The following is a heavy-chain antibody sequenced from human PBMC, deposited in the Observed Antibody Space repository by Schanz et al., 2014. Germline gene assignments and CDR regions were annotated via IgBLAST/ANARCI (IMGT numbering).Heavy chain of an antibody. CDR2: ISGSGGST. D-gene: IGHD2-21*01. Sequence: EVQLVESGGGLVQPGGSLRLSCAASGFTFSSNSMNWVRQAPGKGLEWVSAISGSGGSTYYADSVKGRFTISRDNSKNTLYLQMNSVRAEDTAVYYCARDGYSVVVISPTESFDIWGQGTRVSVSP. CDR1: GFTFSSNS. V-gene: IGHV3-23*04. J-gene: IGHJ3*02. CDR3: ARDGYSVVVISPTESFDI.